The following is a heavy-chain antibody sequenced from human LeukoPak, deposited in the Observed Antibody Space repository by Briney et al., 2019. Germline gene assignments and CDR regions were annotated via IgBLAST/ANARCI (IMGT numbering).Heavy chain of an antibody. CDR1: GGSISSYY. V-gene: IGHV4-59*01. D-gene: IGHD1-26*01. J-gene: IGHJ3*02. CDR3: AREGVGATDDAFDI. Sequence: PSETLSLTCTVSGGSISSYYWSWFRQPPGKGLEWIGYIYYSGSTNYNPSLKSRLTISLDTSKNQFSLKLRSVTAADTAVYYCAREGVGATDDAFDIWGQGIVVTVSS. CDR2: IYYSGST.